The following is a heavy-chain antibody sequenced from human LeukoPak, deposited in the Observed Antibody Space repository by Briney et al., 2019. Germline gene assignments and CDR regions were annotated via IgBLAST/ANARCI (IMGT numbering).Heavy chain of an antibody. CDR1: GYTFTGYY. Sequence: ASVKVSCKASGYTFTGYYMHWVRQAPGQGLGWMGRINPNSGGTNYAQKFQGRVTMTRDTSISTAYMELSRLRSDDTAVYYCASPHSGYDYFDYWGQGTLVTVSS. V-gene: IGHV1-2*06. D-gene: IGHD5-12*01. CDR3: ASPHSGYDYFDY. J-gene: IGHJ4*02. CDR2: INPNSGGT.